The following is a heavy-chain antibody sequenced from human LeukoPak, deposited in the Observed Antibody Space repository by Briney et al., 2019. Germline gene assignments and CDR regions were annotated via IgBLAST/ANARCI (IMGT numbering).Heavy chain of an antibody. CDR2: INHSGST. V-gene: IGHV4-34*01. CDR1: GVSFSGYY. D-gene: IGHD1-26*01. CDR3: ASRVGYFDY. J-gene: IGHJ4*02. Sequence: SETLSLTCAVYGVSFSGYYWSWIRQPPGKGLEWIGEINHSGSTNYNPSLKSRVTISVDTSKNQFSLKLSSVTAADTAVYYCASRVGYFDYWGQGTLVTVSS.